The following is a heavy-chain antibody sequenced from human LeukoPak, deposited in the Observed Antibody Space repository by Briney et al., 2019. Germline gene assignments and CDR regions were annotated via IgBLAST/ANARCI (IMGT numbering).Heavy chain of an antibody. Sequence: ASVKVSCKASGYTFTSYDINWVRQATGQGLEWMGWMNPNSGNTGYAQKFQGRVTMTRNTSISTAYMELSSLRSEDTAVYYCARGHLLWFGELLGYWGQGTLVTVSS. D-gene: IGHD3-10*01. V-gene: IGHV1-8*01. CDR3: ARGHLLWFGELLGY. J-gene: IGHJ4*02. CDR2: MNPNSGNT. CDR1: GYTFTSYD.